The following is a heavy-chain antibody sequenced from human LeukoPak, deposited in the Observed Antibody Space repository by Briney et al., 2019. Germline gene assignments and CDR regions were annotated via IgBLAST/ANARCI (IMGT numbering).Heavy chain of an antibody. Sequence: GGSLRLSCAASGFTVSSNYMSWVRQAPGKGLEWVSVIYSGGSTYYADSVKGRFTISRDNSKNTLYLQMNSLRAEDTAVYYCARDSSSWYGGDDYWGQGTLVTVSS. CDR1: GFTVSSNY. CDR3: ARDSSSWYGGDDY. CDR2: IYSGGST. J-gene: IGHJ4*02. D-gene: IGHD6-13*01. V-gene: IGHV3-53*01.